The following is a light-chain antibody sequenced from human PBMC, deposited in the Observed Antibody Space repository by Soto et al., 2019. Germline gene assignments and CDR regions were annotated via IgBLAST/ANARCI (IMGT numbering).Light chain of an antibody. CDR1: SNDIGSYDF. J-gene: IGLJ1*01. CDR2: EVS. Sequence: QSVLTQPASVSGSPRQSITMSCTGTSNDIGSYDFVSWYQQHPGKAPKLLIYEVSNRPSGISARFSGSKSDNTASLTISGLQAADEADYFFSSYSSTTVRYVFGSGTKLTVL. V-gene: IGLV2-14*01. CDR3: SSYSSTTVRYV.